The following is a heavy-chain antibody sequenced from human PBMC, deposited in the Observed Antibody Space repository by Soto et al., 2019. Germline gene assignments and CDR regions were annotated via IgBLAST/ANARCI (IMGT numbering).Heavy chain of an antibody. V-gene: IGHV1-2*04. Sequence: ASVKVSCKASGYTFTGYYMHWVRQAPGQGLEWMGWINPNSGGTNYAQKFQGWVTMTRDTSISTAYMELSRLRSDETAVYYCARAGITGTLGIPWFDPWGQGTLVTVSS. CDR3: ARAGITGTLGIPWFDP. CDR1: GYTFTGYY. J-gene: IGHJ5*02. CDR2: INPNSGGT. D-gene: IGHD1-7*01.